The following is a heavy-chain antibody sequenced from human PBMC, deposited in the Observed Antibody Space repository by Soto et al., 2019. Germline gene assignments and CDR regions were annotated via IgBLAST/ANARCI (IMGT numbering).Heavy chain of an antibody. J-gene: IGHJ6*02. Sequence: EVQLVESGGGLVKPGGSLRLSCAASGFTFSSYSMNWVRQAPGKGLEWVSSISSSGSYIYYADSVKGRFTISRDNAKNSLYLQMNSLIDDDTDVYYCARDDHRMVYAIHGMGVWGQGTTVTVSS. V-gene: IGHV3-21*01. CDR1: GFTFSSYS. CDR3: ARDDHRMVYAIHGMGV. CDR2: ISSSGSYI. D-gene: IGHD2-8*01.